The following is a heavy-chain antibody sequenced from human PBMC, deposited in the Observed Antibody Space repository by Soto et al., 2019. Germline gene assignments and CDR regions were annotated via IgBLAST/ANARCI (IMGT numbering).Heavy chain of an antibody. J-gene: IGHJ6*02. Sequence: VGALRLSCAASGFTFSTYGMQWVRQAPGKGLEWVAVISYDGYLKYYVDAVKGRFTVARDNSKNTLFLEMNSLRVEDTAVYFCAKDFKVSGSHYGTLNYYYGMDVWGQGTTVTVSS. V-gene: IGHV3-30*18. CDR3: AKDFKVSGSHYGTLNYYYGMDV. CDR1: GFTFSTYG. CDR2: ISYDGYLK. D-gene: IGHD3-10*01.